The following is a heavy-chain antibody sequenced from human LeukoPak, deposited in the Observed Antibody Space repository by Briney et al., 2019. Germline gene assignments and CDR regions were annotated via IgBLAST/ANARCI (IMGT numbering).Heavy chain of an antibody. CDR1: GGTFSSYA. J-gene: IGHJ1*01. CDR3: SSMDLGYCSSTSCYAEYFQH. CDR2: IIPIFGTA. Sequence: SVKVSYKASGGTFSSYAISWVRQAPGQGLEGMGGIIPIFGTANYAQKFQGRVTITADKSTSTAYMELSSLRSEDTAVYYCSSMDLGYCSSTSCYAEYFQHWGQGTLVTVSS. V-gene: IGHV1-69*06. D-gene: IGHD2-2*01.